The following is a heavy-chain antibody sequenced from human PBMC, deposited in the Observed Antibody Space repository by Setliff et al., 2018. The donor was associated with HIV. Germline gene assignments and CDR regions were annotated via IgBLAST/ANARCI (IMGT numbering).Heavy chain of an antibody. Sequence: SETLSLTCTVSGGSISIGDYYWTWIRQHPGKGLEWIGYIHYSGSTFYNPSLKSRVTISVDTSKNQFSPKLSSVTAADTAVYYCARGSGKMVRGIFSGSYYYFMDVWGKGTTVTVSS. CDR2: IHYSGST. D-gene: IGHD3-10*01. CDR3: ARGSGKMVRGIFSGSYYYFMDV. J-gene: IGHJ6*03. CDR1: GGSISIGDYY. V-gene: IGHV4-30-4*08.